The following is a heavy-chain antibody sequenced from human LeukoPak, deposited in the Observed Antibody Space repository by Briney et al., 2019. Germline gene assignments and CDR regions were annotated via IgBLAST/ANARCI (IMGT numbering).Heavy chain of an antibody. Sequence: SETLSLTCAVSGGSISSYFCSWIRQPAGKGLEWIGRIHTSGSTNYNSSLKSRVTMSVETSKNQFSLNLSSVTAADTAVYYCARKPRQEGFDNWGQGTLVTVSS. CDR3: ARKPRQEGFDN. V-gene: IGHV4-4*07. J-gene: IGHJ4*02. CDR2: IHTSGST. CDR1: GGSISSYF.